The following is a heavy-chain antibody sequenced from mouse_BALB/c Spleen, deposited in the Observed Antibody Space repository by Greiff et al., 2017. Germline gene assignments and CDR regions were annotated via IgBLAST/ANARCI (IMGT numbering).Heavy chain of an antibody. Sequence: EVQLQQSGIVLARPGASVKMSCKASGYTFTSYWMHWVKQRPGQGLEWIGAIYPGNSDTSYNQKFKGKAKLTAVTSTSTAYMELSSLTNEDSAVYYCTRAFYGNYEDYAMDYWGQGTSVTVSS. D-gene: IGHD2-10*01. CDR1: GYTFTSYW. CDR2: IYPGNSDT. V-gene: IGHV1-5*01. CDR3: TRAFYGNYEDYAMDY. J-gene: IGHJ4*01.